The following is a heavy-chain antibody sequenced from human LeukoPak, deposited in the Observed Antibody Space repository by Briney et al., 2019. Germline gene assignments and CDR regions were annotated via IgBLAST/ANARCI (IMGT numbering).Heavy chain of an antibody. D-gene: IGHD1-26*01. CDR2: INPSGGST. V-gene: IGHV1-46*01. CDR3: ARVKWELFFFDY. Sequence: ASVKVSCKAYGYNFATSGIGWVRQAPGQGLEWLGIINPSGGSTSYAQKFQGRVTMTRDTSTSTVYMELSSLRSEDTAVYYCARVKWELFFFDYWGQGTLVTVSS. CDR1: GYNFATSG. J-gene: IGHJ4*02.